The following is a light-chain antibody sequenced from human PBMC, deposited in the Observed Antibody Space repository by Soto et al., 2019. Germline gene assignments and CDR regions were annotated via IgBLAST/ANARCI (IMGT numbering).Light chain of an antibody. CDR1: QDISNY. V-gene: IGKV1-33*01. CDR2: DAS. J-gene: IGKJ2*01. CDR3: QQYDNLLLWT. Sequence: DIQMTQSPSSLSASVGDRVTITCQASQDISNYLNWYQQKPGKAPKLLIYDASNLETGVPSRFSGSGSGTDFTFTISSLQPEDIATYYCQQYDNLLLWTFGKGTKLEIK.